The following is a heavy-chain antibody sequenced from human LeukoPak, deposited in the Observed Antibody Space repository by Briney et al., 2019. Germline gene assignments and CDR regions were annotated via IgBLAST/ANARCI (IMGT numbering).Heavy chain of an antibody. D-gene: IGHD3-22*01. CDR1: GFIFSTHG. CDR3: ARDGITMRIYAFDM. V-gene: IGHV3-30*02. Sequence: GGSLRLSCTASGFIFSTHGMHWVRQAPGKGLEWVALIRYDGSNTYYADSVKGRFTISRDNAKNSLYLQMNSLRAEDTAVYYCARDGITMRIYAFDMWGQGTMVTVSS. J-gene: IGHJ3*02. CDR2: IRYDGSNT.